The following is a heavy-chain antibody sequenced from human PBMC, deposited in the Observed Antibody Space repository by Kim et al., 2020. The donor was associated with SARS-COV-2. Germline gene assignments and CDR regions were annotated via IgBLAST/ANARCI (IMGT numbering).Heavy chain of an antibody. J-gene: IGHJ6*02. CDR1: GGSISSGGYY. CDR2: IYYSGST. Sequence: SETLSLTCTVSGGSISSGGYYWSWIRQHPGKGLEWIGYIYYSGSTYYNPSLKSRVTISVDTSKNQFSLKLSSVTAADTAVYYCARARTVTTGYPQYYYYYGMDVWGQGTTVTVSS. V-gene: IGHV4-31*03. CDR3: ARARTVTTGYPQYYYYYGMDV. D-gene: IGHD4-17*01.